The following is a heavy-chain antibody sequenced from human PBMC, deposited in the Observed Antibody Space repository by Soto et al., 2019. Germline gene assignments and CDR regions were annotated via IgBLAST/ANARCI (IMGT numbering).Heavy chain of an antibody. Sequence: GGSLRLSCAASGFTFSSYGMHWVRQAPGKGLEWVAVIWYDGSNKYYADSVKGRFTISRDNSKSTLYLQMNSLRAEDTALYYCAKGRSYYYYYGVDVWGQGTTVTVSS. CDR3: AKGRSYYYYYGVDV. V-gene: IGHV3-33*06. CDR2: IWYDGSNK. J-gene: IGHJ6*02. CDR1: GFTFSSYG.